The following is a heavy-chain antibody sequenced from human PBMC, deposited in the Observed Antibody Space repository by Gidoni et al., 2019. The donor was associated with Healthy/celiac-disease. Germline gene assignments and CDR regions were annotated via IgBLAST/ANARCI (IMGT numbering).Heavy chain of an antibody. CDR3: ARIRIRYDFWSGNYGMDV. D-gene: IGHD3-3*01. J-gene: IGHJ6*02. Sequence: QVTLKESGPVLVKPTETLTLTCTVSGFSLSNARMGVSWIRQPPGKALEWLAHIFSNDEKSYSTSLKSRLTISKDTSKSQVVLTMTNMDPVDTATYYCARIRIRYDFWSGNYGMDVWGQGTTVTVSS. V-gene: IGHV2-26*01. CDR1: GFSLSNARMG. CDR2: IFSNDEK.